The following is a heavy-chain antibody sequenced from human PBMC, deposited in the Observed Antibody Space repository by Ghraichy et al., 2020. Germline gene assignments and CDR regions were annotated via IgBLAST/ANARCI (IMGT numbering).Heavy chain of an antibody. J-gene: IGHJ6*02. D-gene: IGHD2-15*01. CDR3: ARVPDCSGGSCYSNYYYGMDV. CDR1: GFSLSNARMG. CDR2: IFSNDEK. V-gene: IGHV2-26*01. Sequence: SGPTLVKPTETLTLTCTVSGFSLSNARMGVSWIRQPPGKALEWLAHIFSNDEKSYSTSLKSRLTISKDTSKSQVVLTMTNMDPVDTATYYCARVPDCSGGSCYSNYYYGMDVWGQGTTVTVSS.